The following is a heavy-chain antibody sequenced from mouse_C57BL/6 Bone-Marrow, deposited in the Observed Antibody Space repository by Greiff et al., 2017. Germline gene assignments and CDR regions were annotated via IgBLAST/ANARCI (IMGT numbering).Heavy chain of an antibody. CDR3: ARLAGYYAMDY. D-gene: IGHD3-3*01. CDR1: GFTFSSYG. CDR2: LSSGGSYT. Sequence: EVKLMESGGDLVKPGGSLKFSCAASGFTFSSYGMSWVRQTPDKRLEWVATLSSGGSYTYYPDSVKGRFTISRDNAKKTLYLQMSSLKSDDTAMYYCARLAGYYAMDYWGQGTSVTVSS. V-gene: IGHV5-6*01. J-gene: IGHJ4*01.